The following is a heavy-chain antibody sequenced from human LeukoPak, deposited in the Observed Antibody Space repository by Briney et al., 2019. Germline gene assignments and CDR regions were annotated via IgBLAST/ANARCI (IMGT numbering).Heavy chain of an antibody. CDR2: IAYDGSRA. V-gene: IGHV3-33*08. Sequence: GGSLRLSCAASGFTFSSYWMSWFRQTPGKGLEWVAVIAYDGSRAFYADSVKGRFTISRDNSKNTMSVQMDDLRAEDTAVYYCTRYNNDHFDYWGQGTLVTVPS. CDR1: GFTFSSYW. J-gene: IGHJ4*02. CDR3: TRYNNDHFDY. D-gene: IGHD1-14*01.